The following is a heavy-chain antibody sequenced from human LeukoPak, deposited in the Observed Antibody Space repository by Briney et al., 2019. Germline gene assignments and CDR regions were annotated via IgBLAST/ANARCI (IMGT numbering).Heavy chain of an antibody. V-gene: IGHV3-30-3*01. D-gene: IGHD3-10*01. CDR1: GFTFRNYV. J-gene: IGHJ4*02. CDR2: TSSDLNVK. Sequence: GGSLRFSCAASGFTFRNYVIHWVRQAPGKGLEWVAVTSSDLNVKLYADSVKGRFTISRDNSRSTLYLQMNSLRPEDTAIYYCAREGYYGSGSPPSLYFDYWGQGTLVTVSS. CDR3: AREGYYGSGSPPSLYFDY.